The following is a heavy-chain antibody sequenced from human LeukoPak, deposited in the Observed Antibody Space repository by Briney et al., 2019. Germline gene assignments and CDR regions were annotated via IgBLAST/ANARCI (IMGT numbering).Heavy chain of an antibody. Sequence: SETLSLTCTVSGGSISSSYYYWGRIRQPPGKGLEWIGTIYYSGSTYYNPSLKSRVTISVDTSKNQFSLKLSSVTAADTAVYYCARAYCSSTSCSKLGYFDYWGQGTLVTVSS. J-gene: IGHJ4*02. V-gene: IGHV4-39*01. CDR3: ARAYCSSTSCSKLGYFDY. CDR2: IYYSGST. CDR1: GGSISSSYYY. D-gene: IGHD2-2*01.